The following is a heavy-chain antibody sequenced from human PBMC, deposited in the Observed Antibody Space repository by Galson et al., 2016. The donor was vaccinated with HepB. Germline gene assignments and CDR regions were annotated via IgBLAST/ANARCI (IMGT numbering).Heavy chain of an antibody. D-gene: IGHD2-15*01. V-gene: IGHV4-4*02. CDR1: GGSISSENW. CDR3: ARLGVGRTHRKHWFDP. Sequence: SETLSLTCAVSGGSISSENWWSWVRQPPGKGLEWIGEINHSGSTNYNPSLKSRVTISLDNFKNQFSLRLNSVTAADTAVYYCARLGVGRTHRKHWFDPWGQGTLVIVSS. J-gene: IGHJ5*02. CDR2: INHSGST.